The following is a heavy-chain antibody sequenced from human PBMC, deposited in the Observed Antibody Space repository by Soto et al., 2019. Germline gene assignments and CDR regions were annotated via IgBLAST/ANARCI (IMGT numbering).Heavy chain of an antibody. CDR1: GFTFSSYS. D-gene: IGHD3-16*01. Sequence: GGSLRLSCAASGFTFSSYSMNWVRQAPGKGLEWVSSISSSSSYIYYADSVKGRFTISRDNAKNSLYLQMNGLRAEDTAVYYGARDQVWTISDFDYWGQGTLVTVSS. CDR3: ARDQVWTISDFDY. J-gene: IGHJ4*02. CDR2: ISSSSSYI. V-gene: IGHV3-21*01.